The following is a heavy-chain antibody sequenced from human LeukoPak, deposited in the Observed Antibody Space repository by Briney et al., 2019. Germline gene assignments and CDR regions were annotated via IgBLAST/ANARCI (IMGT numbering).Heavy chain of an antibody. CDR1: GGTFSSYA. D-gene: IGHD3-22*01. J-gene: IGHJ5*02. V-gene: IGHV1-8*02. Sequence: ASVKVSCKASGGTFSSYAISWVRQATGQGLEWMGWMNPNSGNTGYAQKFQGRVTMTRNTSISTAYMELSSLRSEDTAVYYCARGVFVCYDSSGYTRLNWFDPWGQGTLVTVSS. CDR3: ARGVFVCYDSSGYTRLNWFDP. CDR2: MNPNSGNT.